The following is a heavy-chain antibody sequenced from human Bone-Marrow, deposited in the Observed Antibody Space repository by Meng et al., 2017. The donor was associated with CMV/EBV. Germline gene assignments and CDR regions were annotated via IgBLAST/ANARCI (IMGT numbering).Heavy chain of an antibody. Sequence: GESLKISCTASGFTFGDYAMSWVRQAPGKGLEWVGFIRSKAYGGTTEYAASVKGRFTIARDDSKSIAYLQMNSLKTEDTAVYYCTNAGVVVVPAAKSPFFFDIWGQGTMVTVSS. CDR1: GFTFGDYA. CDR2: IRSKAYGGTT. D-gene: IGHD2-2*01. V-gene: IGHV3-49*04. J-gene: IGHJ3*02. CDR3: TNAGVVVVPAAKSPFFFDI.